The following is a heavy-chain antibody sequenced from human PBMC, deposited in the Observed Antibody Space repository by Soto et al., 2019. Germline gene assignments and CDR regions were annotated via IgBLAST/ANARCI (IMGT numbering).Heavy chain of an antibody. CDR3: ARVIVLMVYATGGYGMDV. Sequence: PGGSLRLSCAASGFTVSSNYMSWVRQAPGKGLEWVSVIYSGGSTYYADSVKGRFNISRDNSKNTLYLQMNSLRAEDTAVYYFARVIVLMVYATGGYGMDVWGQGTTVTVSS. CDR1: GFTVSSNY. D-gene: IGHD2-8*01. CDR2: IYSGGST. V-gene: IGHV3-66*01. J-gene: IGHJ6*02.